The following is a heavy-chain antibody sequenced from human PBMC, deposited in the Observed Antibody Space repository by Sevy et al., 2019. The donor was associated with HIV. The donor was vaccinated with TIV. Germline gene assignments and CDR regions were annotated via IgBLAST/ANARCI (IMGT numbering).Heavy chain of an antibody. D-gene: IGHD3-22*01. V-gene: IGHV3-30*04. J-gene: IGHJ4*02. CDR3: ACHYYDSTGYYYPLDS. CDR1: GFTFSTYA. CDR2: ISYDGNNK. Sequence: GESLKISCTASGFTFSTYAMYWVRQAPGKGLEWVAVISYDGNNKDYADSVKGRFTVSRDNSKNTLYLQMNSLSVEDTVVYYCACHYYDSTGYYYPLDSWGQGTLVTVSS.